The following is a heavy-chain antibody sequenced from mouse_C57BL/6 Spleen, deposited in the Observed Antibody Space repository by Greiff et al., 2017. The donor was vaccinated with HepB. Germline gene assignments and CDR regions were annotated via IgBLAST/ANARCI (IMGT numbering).Heavy chain of an antibody. J-gene: IGHJ2*01. Sequence: VHVKQSGAELVRPGASVKLSCTASGFNIKDYYMHWVKQRPEQGLEWIGRIDPEDGDTEYAPKFQGKATMTADTSSNTAYLQLSSLTSEDTAVYYCTTSASITTVDYWGQGTTLTVSS. CDR2: IDPEDGDT. V-gene: IGHV14-1*01. CDR3: TTSASITTVDY. CDR1: GFNIKDYY. D-gene: IGHD1-1*01.